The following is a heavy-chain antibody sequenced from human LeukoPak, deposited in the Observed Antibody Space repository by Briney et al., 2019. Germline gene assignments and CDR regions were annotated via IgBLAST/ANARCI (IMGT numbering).Heavy chain of an antibody. J-gene: IGHJ4*02. Sequence: SETLSLTCTVSGGSISNYYWSWIRQPPGKGLEWIGYIYYSGSTNYNPSLKSRVTISVDTSKNQFSLKLSSVTAADTAVYYCARESHYYGSGYWGQGNLVTVSS. D-gene: IGHD3-10*01. CDR3: ARESHYYGSGY. CDR2: IYYSGST. V-gene: IGHV4-59*12. CDR1: GGSISNYY.